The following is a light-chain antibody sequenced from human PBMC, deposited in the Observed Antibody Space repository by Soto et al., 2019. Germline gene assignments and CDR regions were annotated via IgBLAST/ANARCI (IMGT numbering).Light chain of an antibody. J-gene: IGKJ4*01. CDR3: QQYYSTPQTS. CDR2: WAS. V-gene: IGKV4-1*01. CDR1: QSVLYSSNNKNY. Sequence: DIVMTQSPDYLAVSLGERATITCTSSQSVLYSSNNKNYLSWYQQQPGQPPKLLIYWASNRECGVPDRFSGSGSGTDFTLIISSLQAEDVAVYYCQQYYSTPQTSFGGGTKVEIK.